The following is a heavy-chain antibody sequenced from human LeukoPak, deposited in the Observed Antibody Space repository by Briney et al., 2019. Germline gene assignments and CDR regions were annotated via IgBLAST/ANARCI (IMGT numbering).Heavy chain of an antibody. Sequence: GGSLRLSCAASGFTFSSAWMSWVRQAPGKGLEWVGRIRPKTVGGTTDYAAPVRGRFIISRDDSRDTLYLQMNSLRIGDTAVYYCTTWTDLYDYWGQGILVTVSS. CDR3: TTWTDLYDY. D-gene: IGHD3/OR15-3a*01. CDR2: IRPKTVGGTT. V-gene: IGHV3-15*01. CDR1: GFTFSSAW. J-gene: IGHJ4*02.